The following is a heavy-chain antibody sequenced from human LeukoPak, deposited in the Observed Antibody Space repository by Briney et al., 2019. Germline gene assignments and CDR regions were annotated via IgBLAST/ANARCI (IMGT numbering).Heavy chain of an antibody. V-gene: IGHV3-23*01. Sequence: GGSLRLSCVASGFTFSNYAMSWVRQAPGKGLEWVSAITGSGGNTYYADSVKGRFTNSRDNSKNTVFLQMNSLRAEDTAVYYCAKWGDYDVLTGYYVSDYWGQGILVTVSS. J-gene: IGHJ4*02. D-gene: IGHD3-9*01. CDR1: GFTFSNYA. CDR3: AKWGDYDVLTGYYVSDY. CDR2: ITGSGGNT.